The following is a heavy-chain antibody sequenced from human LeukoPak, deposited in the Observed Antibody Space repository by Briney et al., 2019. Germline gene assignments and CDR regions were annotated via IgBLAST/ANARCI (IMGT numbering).Heavy chain of an antibody. Sequence: GGSLRLSCAASGFTFSSYSMNWVRQAPGKGLEGVSSISSSSSYIYYADSVKGRFTISRDNAKNSLYLQMNSLRAEDTAVYYCARVKPDCSSTSCYLNWFDPWGQGTLVTVSS. CDR2: ISSSSSYI. J-gene: IGHJ5*02. CDR3: ARVKPDCSSTSCYLNWFDP. V-gene: IGHV3-21*01. D-gene: IGHD2-2*01. CDR1: GFTFSSYS.